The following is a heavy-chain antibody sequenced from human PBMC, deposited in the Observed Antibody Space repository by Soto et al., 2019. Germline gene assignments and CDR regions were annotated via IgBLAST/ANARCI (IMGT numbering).Heavy chain of an antibody. CDR1: GYTFTSYG. Sequence: GASVKVSCKASGYTFTSYGISWVRQSPGQGLEWMGWISAYNGNTNYAQKLQGRVTMTTDTSTSTAYMELRSLRSDDTAVYYCGYCSGGSCYSTWFGPWGQGTLVTVSS. V-gene: IGHV1-18*01. D-gene: IGHD2-15*01. CDR2: ISAYNGNT. CDR3: GYCSGGSCYSTWFGP. J-gene: IGHJ5*02.